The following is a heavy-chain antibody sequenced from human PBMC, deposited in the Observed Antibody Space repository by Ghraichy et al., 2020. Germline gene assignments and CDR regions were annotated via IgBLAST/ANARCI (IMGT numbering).Heavy chain of an antibody. J-gene: IGHJ1*01. CDR3: ASVYPPLWWPTEAPGGFQH. CDR2: IYYSGST. D-gene: IGHD2-21*01. CDR1: GGSISSSSYY. Sequence: SETLSLTCTVSGGSISSSSYYWGWIRQPPGKGLEWIGSIYYSGSTYYNPSLKSRVTISVDTSKNQFSLKLSSVTAADTAVYYCASVYPPLWWPTEAPGGFQHWGQGTLVTVSS. V-gene: IGHV4-39*01.